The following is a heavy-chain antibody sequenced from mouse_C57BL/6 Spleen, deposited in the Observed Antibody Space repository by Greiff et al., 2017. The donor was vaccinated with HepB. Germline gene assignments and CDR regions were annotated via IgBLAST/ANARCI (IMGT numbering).Heavy chain of an antibody. CDR1: GYAFSSYW. D-gene: IGHD2-5*01. V-gene: IGHV1-80*01. J-gene: IGHJ4*01. CDR3: ARSYYSNYGAMDY. CDR2: IYPGDGDT. Sequence: VQLQESGAELVKPGASVKISCKASGYAFSSYWMNWVKQRPGKGLEWIGQIYPGDGDTNYNGKFKGKATLTADKSSSTAYMQLSSLTSEDSAVYFCARSYYSNYGAMDYWGQGTSVTVSS.